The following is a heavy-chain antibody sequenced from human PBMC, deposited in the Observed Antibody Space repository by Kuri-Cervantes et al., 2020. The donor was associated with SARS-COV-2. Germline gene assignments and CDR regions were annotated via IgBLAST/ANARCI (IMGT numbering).Heavy chain of an antibody. Sequence: LSLTCAASGFTVSSNYMSWIRQAPGKGLEWVSYISSSGSTIYYADSVKGRFTISRDNSKNTLYLQMNSLRAEDTAVYYCARDRSTHYFDYWGQGTLVTVSS. CDR2: ISSSGSTI. V-gene: IGHV3-11*04. J-gene: IGHJ4*02. CDR3: ARDRSTHYFDY. CDR1: GFTVSSNY.